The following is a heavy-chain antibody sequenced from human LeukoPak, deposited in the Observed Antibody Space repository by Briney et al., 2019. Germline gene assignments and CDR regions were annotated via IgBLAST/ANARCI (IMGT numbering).Heavy chain of an antibody. CDR1: GYTFSDLW. J-gene: IGHJ3*02. CDR3: ARPIRDGIAVANYDAFDI. Sequence: GESLKISCQASGYTFSDLWIGWVRQMPGKGLEWMGIIYPGDSDTRYSPSFQGQVTISADKSISTAYLQWSSLKASDTAMYYCARPIRDGIAVANYDAFDIWGQGTMVTVSS. CDR2: IYPGDSDT. D-gene: IGHD6-19*01. V-gene: IGHV5-51*01.